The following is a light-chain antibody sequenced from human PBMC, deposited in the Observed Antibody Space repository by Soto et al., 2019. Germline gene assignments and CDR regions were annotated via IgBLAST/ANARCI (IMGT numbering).Light chain of an antibody. V-gene: IGKV1-16*01. J-gene: IGKJ4*01. Sequence: DIQMTHSPSSLSASVGDRVTITCRATQGIGNYLAWFQQKPGKAPRLLNYSASISKGGVPSRFSGSGSGTVFTLTISSLQPEDFATYYCQQYHSYPLTFGGGTKVEIK. CDR2: SAS. CDR3: QQYHSYPLT. CDR1: QGIGNY.